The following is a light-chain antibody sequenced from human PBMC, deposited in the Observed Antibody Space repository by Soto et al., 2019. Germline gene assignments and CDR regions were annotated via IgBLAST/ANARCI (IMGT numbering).Light chain of an antibody. J-gene: IGKJ1*01. Sequence: EILLTQAPGPLSLSPGGRATRSCSSDKSVSDTLLTWFQQKPGQAPRLLIFGTSNRAPGTSDRFSGSGSGTDFTLTISRLEPEDVAVYYCQHYGDSSWTVGQGTKVDIK. CDR2: GTS. V-gene: IGKV3-20*01. CDR3: QHYGDSSWT. CDR1: KSVSDTL.